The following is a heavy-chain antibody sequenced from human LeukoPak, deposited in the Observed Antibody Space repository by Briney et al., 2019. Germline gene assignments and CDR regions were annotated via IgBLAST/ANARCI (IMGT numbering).Heavy chain of an antibody. D-gene: IGHD1-1*01. V-gene: IGHV4-4*08. CDR1: GDSTSGFH. CDR3: ARENLEVVPAHWFDP. J-gene: IGHJ5*02. CDR2: IYTRGST. Sequence: SETLSLTCTVSGDSTSGFHWSWIRQPPGKGLEWIGRIYTRGSTDYNPSLKSRVTISVHTSKNQFSLKLTSVTAADTAVYYCARENLEVVPAHWFDPWGQGTLVTVSS.